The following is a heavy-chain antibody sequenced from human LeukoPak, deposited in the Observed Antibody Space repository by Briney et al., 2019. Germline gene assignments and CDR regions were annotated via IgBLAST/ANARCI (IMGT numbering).Heavy chain of an antibody. V-gene: IGHV3-48*01. CDR2: ISSSGEII. J-gene: IGHJ4*02. CDR3: ARWGGSRSHDFDY. D-gene: IGHD6-13*01. CDR1: GFTFTGFS. Sequence: GGSLRLSCAASGFTFTGFSGNWVRQAPGRGLEWVSYISSSGEIIYYADSVRGRFTISREESKNTVYLQMISLRGEDTAVYFCARWGGSRSHDFDYSGQGTLVTVSS.